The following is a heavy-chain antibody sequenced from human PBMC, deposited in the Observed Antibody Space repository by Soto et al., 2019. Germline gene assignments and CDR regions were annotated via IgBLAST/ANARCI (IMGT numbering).Heavy chain of an antibody. D-gene: IGHD3-10*01. Sequence: SVKVSCKASGGPYNSFAISWVRQAPGQGLEWIGGIIPVFGTATYAQKFKGRVTITAEESTSTAYMEPSSLTSEDTAVYYCARFLGGAGSYYDGQNYNYYNGMDVWGQGTTVTVSS. CDR2: IIPVFGTA. CDR3: ARFLGGAGSYYDGQNYNYYNGMDV. V-gene: IGHV1-69*13. J-gene: IGHJ6*02. CDR1: GGPYNSFA.